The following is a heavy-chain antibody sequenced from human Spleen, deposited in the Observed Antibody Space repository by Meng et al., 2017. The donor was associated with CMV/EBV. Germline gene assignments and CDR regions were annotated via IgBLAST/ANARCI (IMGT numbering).Heavy chain of an antibody. Sequence: GESLKISCAASGFTFTNAWMSWVRQAPGKGLEWVGRIKSKTDGGTTDYAAPVKGRFPISRDDSKNTLYLQMNSLKTEDTAVYYCTTTGAYRYGDWGQGTLVTVSS. V-gene: IGHV3-15*01. CDR1: GFTFTNAW. CDR2: IKSKTDGGTT. CDR3: TTTGAYRYGD. D-gene: IGHD5-18*01. J-gene: IGHJ4*02.